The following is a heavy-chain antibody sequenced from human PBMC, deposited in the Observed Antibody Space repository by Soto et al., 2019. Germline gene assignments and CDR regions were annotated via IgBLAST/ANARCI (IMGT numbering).Heavy chain of an antibody. CDR3: AKDPNTVVVPAATGGMDV. Sequence: ASVKVSCKASGYTFTDYYMHWVRQAPGQGLEWMGWINPNSGGTKYAQKFQGRVTMTRVTSISTAYMELSSLRSDDTALYYCAKDPNTVVVPAATGGMDVWGQGTTVTSP. CDR1: GYTFTDYY. CDR2: INPNSGGT. V-gene: IGHV1-2*02. D-gene: IGHD2-2*01. J-gene: IGHJ6*02.